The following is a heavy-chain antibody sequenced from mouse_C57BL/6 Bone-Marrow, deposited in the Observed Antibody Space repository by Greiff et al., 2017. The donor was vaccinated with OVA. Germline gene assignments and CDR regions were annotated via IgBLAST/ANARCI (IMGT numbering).Heavy chain of an antibody. CDR3: ASDDYVFAY. J-gene: IGHJ3*01. Sequence: DVMLVESGGGLVKPGGSLKLSCAASGFTFSDYGMHWVRQAPEKGLEWVAYISSGSSTIYYADTVKGRFTISRDNAKNTLFLQMTRLRSEDTAMYYCASDDYVFAYWGQGTLVTVSA. CDR2: ISSGSSTI. CDR1: GFTFSDYG. V-gene: IGHV5-17*01. D-gene: IGHD2-4*01.